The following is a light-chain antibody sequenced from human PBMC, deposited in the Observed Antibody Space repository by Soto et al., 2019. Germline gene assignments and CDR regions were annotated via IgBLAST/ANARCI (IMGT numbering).Light chain of an antibody. CDR3: QSYDISLSAWV. J-gene: IGLJ3*02. Sequence: QSVLTQPPSVSGVPGQRVTISCTGSSSNIGAGYDVHWYQQLPGTAPKLLIYGNGNRPSGVPERFSGSKSGTSASLAITGLQAEDEADYYCQSYDISLSAWVFGGGTKVTV. CDR2: GNG. V-gene: IGLV1-40*01. CDR1: SSNIGAGYD.